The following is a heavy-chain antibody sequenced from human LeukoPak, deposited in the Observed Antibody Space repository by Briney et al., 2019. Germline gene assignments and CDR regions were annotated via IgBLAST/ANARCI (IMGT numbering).Heavy chain of an antibody. J-gene: IGHJ6*02. CDR2: INPNSVAT. D-gene: IGHD3-3*01. CDR3: ARGAEYDFWSGYFRPNYYYYGMDV. CDR1: GYTFTGYY. V-gene: IGHV1-2*02. Sequence: ASVKVSCKASGYTFTGYYMHWVRQAPGQGLEWMGWINPNSVATNYPQKFQGRVTMTRDTSISTAYMELSRLRSDDTAVYYCARGAEYDFWSGYFRPNYYYYGMDVWGQGTTVTVSS.